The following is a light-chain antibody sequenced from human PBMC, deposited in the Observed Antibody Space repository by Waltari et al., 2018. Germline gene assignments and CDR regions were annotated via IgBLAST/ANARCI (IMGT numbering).Light chain of an antibody. CDR2: EVS. CDR1: NNTIGNYNY. V-gene: IGLV2-14*01. Sequence: QAALTQPASVAGSLGQPIPISWRGTNNTIGNYNYCSWYQQFPGEAPRLIIYEVSNRPSRISSRFSCSKSGMTASRTISGLQADDEATYYCCSHTNIGTWVFGGGTTLTVL. CDR3: CSHTNIGTWV. J-gene: IGLJ3*02.